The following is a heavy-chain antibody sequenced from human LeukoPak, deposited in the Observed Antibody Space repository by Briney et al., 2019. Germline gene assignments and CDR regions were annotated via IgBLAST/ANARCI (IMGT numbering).Heavy chain of an antibody. J-gene: IGHJ3*02. V-gene: IGHV3-11*01. Sequence: SGGSLRLSCAASGFTFSDYYMNWIRQAPGKGLGWVSYISDSGNTIHSADSVKGRFTISRDNAKNSLYLQMNSLRAEDTAVYYCARARDNWNYEAFDIWGQGTMVTVSS. CDR3: ARARDNWNYEAFDI. CDR2: ISDSGNTI. CDR1: GFTFSDYY. D-gene: IGHD1-7*01.